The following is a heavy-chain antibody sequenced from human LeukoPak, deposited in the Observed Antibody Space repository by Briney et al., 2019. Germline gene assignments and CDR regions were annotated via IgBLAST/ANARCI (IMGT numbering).Heavy chain of an antibody. V-gene: IGHV1-8*01. J-gene: IGHJ4*02. CDR2: MNPNSGNT. CDR3: ARSREVTVSGPQFDY. D-gene: IGHD4-23*01. Sequence: ASVKVSCKASGYSFTSYDINWVRQATGQGLEWMGWMNPNSGNTGYAQKFQGRVTMTRNTSISTAYMELSSLRSEDTAIYYCARSREVTVSGPQFDYWGQGTLVTVSS. CDR1: GYSFTSYD.